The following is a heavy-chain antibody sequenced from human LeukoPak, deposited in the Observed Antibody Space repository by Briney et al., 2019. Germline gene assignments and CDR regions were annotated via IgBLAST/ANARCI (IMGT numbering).Heavy chain of an antibody. CDR3: AKDPYDFWSGYYPNWFDP. D-gene: IGHD3-3*01. CDR2: ISGSGGST. V-gene: IGHV3-23*01. J-gene: IGHJ5*02. CDR1: GFTFSSYA. Sequence: GGSLRLSCAASGFTFSSYAMSWVRQAPGKGLEGVSAISGSGGSTYYADSVKCRFTISRDNSKNTLYLQMTSLRAEDTAVYYCAKDPYDFWSGYYPNWFDPWGQGTLVTVSS.